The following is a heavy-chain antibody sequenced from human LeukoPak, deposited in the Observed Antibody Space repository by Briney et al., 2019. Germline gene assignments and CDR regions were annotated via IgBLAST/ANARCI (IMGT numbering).Heavy chain of an antibody. CDR3: AKDRRGFYRPTDY. Sequence: GGSLRLSCAASGFTSYNYAMNWVRQAPGKGLEWVSGISGGGDITYYADSVKGRFTISRDHSKNTLYLQMDNLTAEDTAVYYCAKDRRGFYRPTDYWGQGTLVTVSS. D-gene: IGHD3-22*01. V-gene: IGHV3-23*01. J-gene: IGHJ4*02. CDR2: ISGGGDIT. CDR1: GFTSYNYA.